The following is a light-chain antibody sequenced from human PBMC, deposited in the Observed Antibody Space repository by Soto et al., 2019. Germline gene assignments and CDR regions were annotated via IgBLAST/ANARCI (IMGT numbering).Light chain of an antibody. CDR1: QTVSSN. CDR3: QHYSNWQTWT. J-gene: IGKJ1*01. V-gene: IGKV3-15*01. CDR2: GAS. Sequence: EIVMTQSPATLSVSPGERATLSCRASQTVSSNLAWYQQRPGQAPRLLIYGASTRATDIPARFSGSGSETEFTLTISSLQSEDFAVYYCQHYSNWQTWTFGQGTKVDI.